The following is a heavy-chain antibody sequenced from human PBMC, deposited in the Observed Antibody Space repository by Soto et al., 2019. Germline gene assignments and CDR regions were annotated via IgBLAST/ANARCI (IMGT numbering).Heavy chain of an antibody. V-gene: IGHV3-33*01. Sequence: QVQLVESGGGVVQPGRSLRLSCAASGFTFSTYGMHWVRQAPGKGLEWVAVIWSDGSYKDYADSIEGRFTISRDNSKNTLYMQMNGLRADDAALYYCARDLDSGSYAYWGQGTLVTVSS. D-gene: IGHD1-26*01. CDR2: IWSDGSYK. CDR1: GFTFSTYG. CDR3: ARDLDSGSYAY. J-gene: IGHJ4*02.